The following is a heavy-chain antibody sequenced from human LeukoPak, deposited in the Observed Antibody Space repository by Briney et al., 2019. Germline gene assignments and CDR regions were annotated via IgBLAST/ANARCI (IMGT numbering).Heavy chain of an antibody. Sequence: ASVKVSCKASGYIFTDYYIHWVRQAPGQGLEWMGWINPDSGGTNYAQKFQGRVTMTRYTSITTVYMELSRLTYDDTAVFYCTREARADNWFDPWGQGTLVTVSS. D-gene: IGHD5-12*01. CDR1: GYIFTDYY. CDR2: INPDSGGT. J-gene: IGHJ5*02. V-gene: IGHV1-2*02. CDR3: TREARADNWFDP.